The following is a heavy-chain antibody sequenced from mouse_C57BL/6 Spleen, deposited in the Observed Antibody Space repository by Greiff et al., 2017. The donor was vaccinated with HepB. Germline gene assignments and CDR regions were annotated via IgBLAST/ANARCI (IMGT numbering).Heavy chain of an antibody. J-gene: IGHJ4*01. Sequence: QVQLQQSGAELVMPGASVKLSCKASGYTFTSYWMHWVKQRPGQGLEWIGEIDPSDSYTNYNQKFKGKSTLTVDKSSSTAYMQLSSLTSEDSAVYYCARRRGLRGAMDYWGQGTSVTVSS. CDR2: IDPSDSYT. V-gene: IGHV1-69*01. CDR3: ARRRGLRGAMDY. CDR1: GYTFTSYW. D-gene: IGHD2-4*01.